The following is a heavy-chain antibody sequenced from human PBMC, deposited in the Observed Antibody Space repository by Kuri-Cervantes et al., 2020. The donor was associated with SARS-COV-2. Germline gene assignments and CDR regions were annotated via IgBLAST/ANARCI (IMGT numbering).Heavy chain of an antibody. D-gene: IGHD3-16*02. J-gene: IGHJ6*03. CDR2: IYYSGNT. CDR3: ARDVSSFDYPSSLYYYYYMDV. V-gene: IGHV4-61*01. CDR1: GGSISSSSYY. Sequence: SETLSLTCTVSGGSISSSSYYWGWIRQPPGKGLEWIDYIYYSGNTNYNSSLKSRVPVSVDTSKNQFSLKLSSVTAADTAVYYCARDVSSFDYPSSLYYYYYMDVWGKGTTVTVSS.